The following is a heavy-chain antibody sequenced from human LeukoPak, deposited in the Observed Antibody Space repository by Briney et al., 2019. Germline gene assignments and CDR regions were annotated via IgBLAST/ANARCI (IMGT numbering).Heavy chain of an antibody. J-gene: IGHJ4*02. Sequence: GGSLRLSCAASGFTFSSYWMHWVRQAPGKGLEWVANINEDGSYKFHADSVKGRLTISRDNAKNSLYLQMNSLRADDTAVYYRARDATRGGDNDYWGQGTRVIVSS. CDR2: INEDGSYK. CDR3: ARDATRGGDNDY. CDR1: GFTFSSYW. D-gene: IGHD2-21*02. V-gene: IGHV3-7*01.